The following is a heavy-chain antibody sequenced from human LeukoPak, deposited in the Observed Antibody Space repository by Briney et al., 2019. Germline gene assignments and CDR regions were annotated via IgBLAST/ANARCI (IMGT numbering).Heavy chain of an antibody. CDR1: GFTFSSHT. Sequence: GGSLRLSCAASGFTFSSHTMNWVRQAPGKGLEWVACVSSNVNKMYYAESVRGRFTVSRDNAGNSLSLQMDSLRAEDTAVYYCTRELLSLHQGLDSWGQGTLVTVSS. D-gene: IGHD2/OR15-2a*01. V-gene: IGHV3-21*06. CDR3: TRELLSLHQGLDS. J-gene: IGHJ5*01. CDR2: VSSNVNKM.